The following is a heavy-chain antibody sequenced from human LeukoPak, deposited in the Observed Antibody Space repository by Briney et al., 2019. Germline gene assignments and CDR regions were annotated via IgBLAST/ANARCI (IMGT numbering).Heavy chain of an antibody. V-gene: IGHV4-30-4*01. CDR1: GGSISSGDYY. Sequence: PSETLSLTCTVSGGSISSGDYYWSWIRQPPGKGLERIGYIYYSGSTYYNPSLKSRVTISVDTSKNQFSLKLSSVTAADTAVYYCARVYYYDNSGYGKDYFDYWGQGTLVTVSS. CDR2: IYYSGST. CDR3: ARVYYYDNSGYGKDYFDY. D-gene: IGHD3-22*01. J-gene: IGHJ4*02.